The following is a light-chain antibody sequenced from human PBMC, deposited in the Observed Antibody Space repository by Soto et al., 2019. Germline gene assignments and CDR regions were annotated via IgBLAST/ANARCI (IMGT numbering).Light chain of an antibody. J-gene: IGKJ1*01. Sequence: IRMTQSPSSFSASTGDRVTITCRASQGISSYLAWYQQKPGKAPKLLIYAASTLQSGVPSRFSGSGSGTDFTLTISCLQSEDFATYYCQQYYSYPRKFGQGTKVEIK. CDR3: QQYYSYPRK. CDR1: QGISSY. CDR2: AAS. V-gene: IGKV1-8*01.